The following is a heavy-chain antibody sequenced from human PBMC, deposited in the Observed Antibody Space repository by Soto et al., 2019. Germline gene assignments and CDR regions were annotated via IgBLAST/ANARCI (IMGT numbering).Heavy chain of an antibody. Sequence: QLQLQESGPGLVKPSETLSLTCTVSGGSISSSSYYWGWIRQPPGKGLEWIGSIYYSGSTYYNPSLKSRVTISVDTSKNQFSLKLSSVTAADTAVYYCARRGGYSYGWGPPGYWGQGTLVTVSS. CDR3: ARRGGYSYGWGPPGY. V-gene: IGHV4-39*01. CDR1: GGSISSSSYY. CDR2: IYYSGST. D-gene: IGHD5-18*01. J-gene: IGHJ4*02.